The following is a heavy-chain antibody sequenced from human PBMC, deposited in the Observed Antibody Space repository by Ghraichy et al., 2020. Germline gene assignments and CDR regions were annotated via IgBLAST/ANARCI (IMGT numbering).Heavy chain of an antibody. Sequence: SETLSLTCTVLGGSISGFHWSWTRQAPGKGLEWIGSIFHTGTTNYSPSLKSRLTISLDPSKNQFSLKLTSVTAADTAIYYCARHRVPVIWGQGTLVTVSS. V-gene: IGHV4-59*08. J-gene: IGHJ4*02. CDR3: ARHRVPVI. CDR2: IFHTGTT. D-gene: IGHD2-21*01. CDR1: GGSISGFH.